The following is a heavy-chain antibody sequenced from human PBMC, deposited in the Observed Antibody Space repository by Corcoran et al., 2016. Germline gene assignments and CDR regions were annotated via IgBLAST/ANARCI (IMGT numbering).Heavy chain of an antibody. CDR2: INQDGSEK. D-gene: IGHD3-10*01. Sequence: EVQLVESGGGLVQPGGSLRLSCAASGFTFSSYWMSWVRQAPGKGLEWVANINQDGSEKNYVDTVKGRFTISRDNAKNSLYLQMNSLRAEDTAVYYCERAGADASGRYYFDYWGQGTLVTVSS. CDR3: ERAGADASGRYYFDY. V-gene: IGHV3-7*03. J-gene: IGHJ4*02. CDR1: GFTFSSYW.